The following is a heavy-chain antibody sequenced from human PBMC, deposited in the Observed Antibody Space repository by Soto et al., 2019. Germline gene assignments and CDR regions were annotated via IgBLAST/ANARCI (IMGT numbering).Heavy chain of an antibody. J-gene: IGHJ4*02. D-gene: IGHD3-22*01. CDR3: ARDKNYYDSTRSDY. V-gene: IGHV3-21*01. CDR2: ISISSSYI. Sequence: PGGSLRLSCAASGFTFSSYSMNWVRQAPGKGLEWVSSISISSSYIYYADSVKGRFTISRDNAKNSLYLQMNSLRAEDTAVYYCARDKNYYDSTRSDYWGQGTLVTVSS. CDR1: GFTFSSYS.